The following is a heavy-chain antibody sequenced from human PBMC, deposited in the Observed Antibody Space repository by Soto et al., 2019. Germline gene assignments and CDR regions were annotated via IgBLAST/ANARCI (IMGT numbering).Heavy chain of an antibody. CDR2: IRSKANSYAT. CDR3: TRPQKYYYDSSGLYWDWFDP. V-gene: IGHV3-73*01. Sequence: GGSLRLSCAASGFTFSGSAMHWVRQASGKGLEWVGRIRSKANSYATACAASVKGRFTISRDDSKNTAYLQMNSLKTEDTAVYYYTRPQKYYYDSSGLYWDWFDPWGQGTLVTVSS. J-gene: IGHJ5*02. D-gene: IGHD3-22*01. CDR1: GFTFSGSA.